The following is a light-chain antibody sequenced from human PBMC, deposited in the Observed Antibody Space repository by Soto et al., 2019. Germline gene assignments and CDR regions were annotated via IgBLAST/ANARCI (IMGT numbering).Light chain of an antibody. J-gene: IGLJ2*01. CDR3: ASYTGTTTLV. Sequence: QSALTQPASVSGSPGQSITISCTGTISDIGGYNFISWYQHHPGKAPKLVIYDVNNRPSGISYRFSGSKSGNTASLTISGLQAEDEADYYCASYTGTTTLVFGGGTKVTVL. V-gene: IGLV2-14*01. CDR2: DVN. CDR1: ISDIGGYNF.